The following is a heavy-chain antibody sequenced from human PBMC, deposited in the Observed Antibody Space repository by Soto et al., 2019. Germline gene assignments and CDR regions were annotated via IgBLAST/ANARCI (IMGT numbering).Heavy chain of an antibody. D-gene: IGHD3-3*01. J-gene: IGHJ3*02. CDR3: AREGYYDFWSGSHAFDI. CDR2: INHSGST. V-gene: IGHV4-34*01. CDR1: GGSFSGYY. Sequence: SETLSLTCAVYGGSFSGYYWSWIRQPPGKGLEWIGEINHSGSTNYNPSLKSRVTISVDTSKNQFSLKLSSVTAADTAVYYCAREGYYDFWSGSHAFDIWGQGTMVT.